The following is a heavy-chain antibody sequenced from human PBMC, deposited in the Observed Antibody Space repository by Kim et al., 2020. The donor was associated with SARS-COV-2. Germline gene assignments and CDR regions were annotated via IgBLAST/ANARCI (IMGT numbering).Heavy chain of an antibody. J-gene: IGHJ4*01. V-gene: IGHV3-53*01. CDR2: IYAGGST. Sequence: GGSLRLSCAASGVDVSTSSIIWVRQAPGKGLEWVSIIYAGGSTYYADSLQGRFTISRDESRNTVHLQLSSLRVYDTAVYYCARGAPDDNAYFDSWGHGSQVTVSS. CDR3: ARGAPDDNAYFDS. CDR1: GVDVSTSS.